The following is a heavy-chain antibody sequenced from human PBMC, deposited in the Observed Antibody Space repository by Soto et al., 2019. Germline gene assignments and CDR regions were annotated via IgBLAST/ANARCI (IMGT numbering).Heavy chain of an antibody. Sequence: PGGSLRLSCEASGFTFSNYAMSWVRQAPGKGLEWVTGISARGGTTYYVDSVKGRFTISRDNSKNTLYLQMNSLRAEDTAVYYCARDYYDSSGSPFWGQGTLVTISS. D-gene: IGHD3-22*01. J-gene: IGHJ4*02. CDR2: ISARGGTT. CDR3: ARDYYDSSGSPF. CDR1: GFTFSNYA. V-gene: IGHV3-23*01.